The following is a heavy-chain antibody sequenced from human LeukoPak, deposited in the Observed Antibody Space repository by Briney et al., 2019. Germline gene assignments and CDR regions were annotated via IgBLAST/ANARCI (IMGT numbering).Heavy chain of an antibody. CDR1: GFSFSTYG. V-gene: IGHV3-30*02. CDR2: ISYDGSNK. J-gene: IGHJ4*02. D-gene: IGHD3-22*01. CDR3: AKGPQYYYDTSGEVDC. Sequence: GGSLRLSCAASGFSFSTYGMHWVRQAPGKGLEWVAFISYDGSNKYYVDSMKGRFTISRDNSKNTLSLQMNSLREEDTAVYYCAKGPQYYYDTSGEVDCWGQGTLVTVSS.